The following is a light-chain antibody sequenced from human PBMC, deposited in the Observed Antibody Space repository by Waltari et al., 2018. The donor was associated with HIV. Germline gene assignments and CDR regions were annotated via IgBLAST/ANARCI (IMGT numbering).Light chain of an antibody. CDR1: SSNIGPIHD. J-gene: IGLJ2*01. Sequence: LTQPHSVSESPGKTVTISCTGSSSNIGPIHDVHWYQQVPGTAPKLLIYGNSNRPSGVPDRFSGSKSCTSASLAIAGLQAEDEADYYCQSYDTSLSGVVFGGGTKLTVL. CDR2: GNS. CDR3: QSYDTSLSGVV. V-gene: IGLV1-40*01.